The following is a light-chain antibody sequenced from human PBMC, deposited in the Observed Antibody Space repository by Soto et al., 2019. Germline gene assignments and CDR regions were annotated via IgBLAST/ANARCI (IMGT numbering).Light chain of an antibody. CDR3: HQSYTVPIT. V-gene: IGKV1-39*01. Sequence: DIQMTQSPSSLSASVGDRVTITCRASQNINRYVSWFQQKPGEAPHLLIFGASNLQSGVPSRFSGSGSGTEFTLTITNLQPEDFVTYYCHQSYTVPITFGQGTRLDIK. CDR1: QNINRY. J-gene: IGKJ5*01. CDR2: GAS.